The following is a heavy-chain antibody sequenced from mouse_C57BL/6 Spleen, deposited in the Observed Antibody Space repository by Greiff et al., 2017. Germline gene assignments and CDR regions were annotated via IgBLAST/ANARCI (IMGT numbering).Heavy chain of an antibody. Sequence: QVQLQQPGAELVKPGASVKLSCKASGYTFTSYWMHWVKQRPGQGLEWIGMIHPNSGSTNYNEKFKSKATLPVDKSSSTAYMQLSSLTSEDSAVYYCARSIYYDYYAMDYWGQGTSVTVSS. J-gene: IGHJ4*01. CDR1: GYTFTSYW. V-gene: IGHV1-64*01. CDR3: ARSIYYDYYAMDY. D-gene: IGHD2-1*01. CDR2: IHPNSGST.